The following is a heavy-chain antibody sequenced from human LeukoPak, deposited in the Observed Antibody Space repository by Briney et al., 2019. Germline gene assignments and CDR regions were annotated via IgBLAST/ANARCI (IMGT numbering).Heavy chain of an antibody. CDR1: GFTFSSYA. V-gene: IGHV3-23*01. CDR3: ARSLAQFIVVVTPPDYYMDV. CDR2: ISGSGGST. D-gene: IGHD2-21*02. J-gene: IGHJ6*03. Sequence: AGGSLRLSCAASGFTFSSYAMSWVRQAPGKGLEWVSAISGSGGSTYYADSVKGRFTISRDNSKNTLYLQMNSLRAEDTAVYYCARSLAQFIVVVTPPDYYMDVWGKGTTVTVSS.